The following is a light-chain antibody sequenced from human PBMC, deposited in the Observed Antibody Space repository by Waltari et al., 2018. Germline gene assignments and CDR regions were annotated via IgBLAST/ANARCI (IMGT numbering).Light chain of an antibody. Sequence: QSALTQPASVSGSPGQSITIPCTGTSTDAGGYNYFSWYQQHPGKAPKLTLYDVSNRPSGVSNRFSGSKSGNTASLTISGLQAEDEADYYCSSYTSSTVVFGGGTKLTVL. CDR1: STDAGGYNY. J-gene: IGLJ2*01. V-gene: IGLV2-14*03. CDR3: SSYTSSTVV. CDR2: DVS.